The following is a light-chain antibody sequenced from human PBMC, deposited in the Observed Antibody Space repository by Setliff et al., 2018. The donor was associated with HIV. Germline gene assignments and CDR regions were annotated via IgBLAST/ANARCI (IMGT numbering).Light chain of an antibody. CDR3: AAWDNSLKGYV. J-gene: IGLJ1*01. CDR1: SSDVGRYNF. CDR2: EVS. V-gene: IGLV2-8*01. Sequence: QSVLTQPPSASGSPGQSVTISCTGTSSDVGRYNFVSWYQQHPGKAPKLMIYEVSKRPSGVPDRFSGSKSDNTASLTVSGLQAEDEADYYCAAWDNSLKGYVFGSGTKVTVL.